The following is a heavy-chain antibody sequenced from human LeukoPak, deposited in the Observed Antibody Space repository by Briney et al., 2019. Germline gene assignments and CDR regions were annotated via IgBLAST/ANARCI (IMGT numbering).Heavy chain of an antibody. V-gene: IGHV3-21*04. D-gene: IGHD4-23*01. CDR1: EFTFSSYN. CDR2: ISSSSKYI. J-gene: IGHJ4*02. CDR3: AKKNRDYGGNSGIY. Sequence: PGGSLRLSCAASEFTFSSYNMNWVRQAPGKGLEWVSSISSSSKYIYYADSVKGRFTISRDNSKNTLYLQMNSLRAEDTAVYYCAKKNRDYGGNSGIYWGQGTLVTVSS.